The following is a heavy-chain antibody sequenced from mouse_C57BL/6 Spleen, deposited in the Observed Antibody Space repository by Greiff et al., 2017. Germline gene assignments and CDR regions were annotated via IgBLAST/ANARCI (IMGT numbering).Heavy chain of an antibody. CDR2: INYDGSST. Sequence: EVMLVESEGGLVQPGSSMKLSCTASGFTFSDYYMAWVRQVPEKGLEWVANINYDGSSTYYLDSLKSRFIISRDNAKNILYLQMSSLKSEDTATYYCARLPHWYCDVWGTGTTVTVSS. CDR3: ARLPHWYCDV. D-gene: IGHD5-5*01. CDR1: GFTFSDYY. J-gene: IGHJ1*03. V-gene: IGHV5-16*01.